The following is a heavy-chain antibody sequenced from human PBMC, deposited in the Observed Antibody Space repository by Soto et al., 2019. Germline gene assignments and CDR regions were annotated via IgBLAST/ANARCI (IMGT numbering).Heavy chain of an antibody. V-gene: IGHV1-18*01. CDR2: ISGYNGDT. J-gene: IGHJ6*02. CDR1: GYSFTTYG. Sequence: QGLLVQSGAEVKQPGASVKVSCKASGYSFTTYGISWVRQAPGQGLEWMGWISGYNGDTNNAQKFQDRVTMTIDRFTTNAFLEVRGLTSEDPAVYYCAKNWPPPYYYYRMDVWGQGTTVTVSS. CDR3: AKNWPPPYYYYRMDV.